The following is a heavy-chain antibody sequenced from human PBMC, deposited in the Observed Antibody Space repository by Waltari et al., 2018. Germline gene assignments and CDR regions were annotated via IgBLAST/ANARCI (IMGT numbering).Heavy chain of an antibody. CDR3: AREHRLGSSSSWYGSDY. Sequence: EVHLLESGGGLVKPGGSLTLSCAPSGFPFSSDPMNWVRQTPGKGLEWVSSISSRSTHIFQADSVKGRFTISRDNAKSSLYLRMNSLRVEDTAVYYCAREHRLGSSSSWYGSDYWGQGILVTVSS. J-gene: IGHJ4*02. CDR2: ISSRSTHI. V-gene: IGHV3-21*04. D-gene: IGHD2-2*01. CDR1: GFPFSSDP.